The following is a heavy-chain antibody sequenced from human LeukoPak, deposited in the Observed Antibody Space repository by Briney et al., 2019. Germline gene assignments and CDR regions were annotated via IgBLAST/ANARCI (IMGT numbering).Heavy chain of an antibody. V-gene: IGHV3-7*01. CDR3: AKDKVGYYGSGTYYYGMDV. Sequence: PGGSLRLSCAASGFIFTNYFMSWVRQAPGKGLEWVASIKHDGSEKYYVDSVRGRFTISRDNTMNSLYLQMSSLRAEDTAVYYCAKDKVGYYGSGTYYYGMDVWGQGTTVTVSS. CDR1: GFIFTNYF. J-gene: IGHJ6*02. CDR2: IKHDGSEK. D-gene: IGHD3-10*01.